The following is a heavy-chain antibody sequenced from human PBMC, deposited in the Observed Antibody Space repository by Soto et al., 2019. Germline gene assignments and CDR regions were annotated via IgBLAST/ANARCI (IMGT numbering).Heavy chain of an antibody. D-gene: IGHD3-3*01. CDR2: INPNSGGT. CDR1: GYTFTGYY. CDR3: AREPIFGVVYGMDV. J-gene: IGHJ6*02. Sequence: ASVKVSFKASGYTFTGYYMHWVRQAPGQGLEWMGWINPNSGGTNYAQKFQGWVTMTRDTSISTAYMELSRLRSDDTAVYYCAREPIFGVVYGMDVWGQGTTVTVSS. V-gene: IGHV1-2*04.